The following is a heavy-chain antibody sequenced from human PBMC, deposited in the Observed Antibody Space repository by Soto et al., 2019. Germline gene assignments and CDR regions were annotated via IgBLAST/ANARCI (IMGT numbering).Heavy chain of an antibody. V-gene: IGHV3-30-3*01. CDR3: ARILTSTWLIDY. CDR2: ISYDGNSK. CDR1: GFTFSSNA. Sequence: GGSLRLSCAASGFTFSSNAVHWVRQAPGKGLEWVAVISYDGNSKYYADSVKGRFTISRDNSKNTLYLQMNSLRADDTAVYFCARILTSTWLIDYWGQGTLVTVS. D-gene: IGHD6-13*01. J-gene: IGHJ4*02.